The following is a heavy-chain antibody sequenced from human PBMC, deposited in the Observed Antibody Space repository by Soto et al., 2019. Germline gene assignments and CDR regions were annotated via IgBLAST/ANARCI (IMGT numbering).Heavy chain of an antibody. CDR1: GYTFTTYD. D-gene: IGHD6-19*01. J-gene: IGHJ4*02. CDR2: ISTYNGNT. CDR3: ARGSGWYPPFDY. Sequence: ASVKVSCKASGYTFTTYDISWVRQAPGQGLEWMGRISTYNGNTNYPQSLQGRLTMTTDTSTTTAYMELRSLRSEDTAVYYCARGSGWYPPFDYWGQGTLVTVSS. V-gene: IGHV1-18*01.